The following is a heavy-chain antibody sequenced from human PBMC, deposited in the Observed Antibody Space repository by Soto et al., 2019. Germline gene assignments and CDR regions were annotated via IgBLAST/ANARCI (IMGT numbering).Heavy chain of an antibody. CDR1: GGSISGYY. CDR2: IYYSGST. D-gene: IGHD3-10*01. V-gene: IGHV4-59*01. Sequence: PSETLSLTCTVSGGSISGYYWSWIRQPPGKGLEWIGYIYYSGSTNYNPSLKSRVTISVDTSKNQFSLKLSSVTAADTAVYYCARVRYYYGSGSYYVDYWGQGTLVTVSS. J-gene: IGHJ4*02. CDR3: ARVRYYYGSGSYYVDY.